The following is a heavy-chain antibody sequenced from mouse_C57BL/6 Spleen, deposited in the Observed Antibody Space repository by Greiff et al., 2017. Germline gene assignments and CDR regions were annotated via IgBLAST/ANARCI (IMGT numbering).Heavy chain of an antibody. CDR1: GYAFSSSW. V-gene: IGHV1-82*01. D-gene: IGHD1-1*01. Sequence: VHLVESGPELVKPGASVKISCKASGYAFSSSWMNWVKQRPGKGLEWIGRIYPGDGDTNYNGKFKGKATLTADKSSSTAYMQLSSLTSEDSAVYFCARSDYYGSSLFDYWGQGTTLTVSS. CDR2: IYPGDGDT. CDR3: ARSDYYGSSLFDY. J-gene: IGHJ2*01.